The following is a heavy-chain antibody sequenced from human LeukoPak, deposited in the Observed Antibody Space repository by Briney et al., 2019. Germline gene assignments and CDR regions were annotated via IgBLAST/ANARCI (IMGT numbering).Heavy chain of an antibody. Sequence: ASVKVSCKASGYTFTGYYMHWVRQAPGQGLEWMGRINPNSGGTNYAQKFQGRVTMTRDTSISTAYMELSRLRSGDTAVYYCARVDSSGWYGKYWGQGTLVTVSS. V-gene: IGHV1-2*06. J-gene: IGHJ4*02. CDR3: ARVDSSGWYGKY. D-gene: IGHD6-19*01. CDR1: GYTFTGYY. CDR2: INPNSGGT.